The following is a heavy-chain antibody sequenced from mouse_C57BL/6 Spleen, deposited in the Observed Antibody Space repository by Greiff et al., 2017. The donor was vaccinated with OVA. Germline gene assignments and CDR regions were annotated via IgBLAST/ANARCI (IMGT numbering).Heavy chain of an antibody. CDR1: GYAFSSSW. D-gene: IGHD2-4*01. V-gene: IGHV1-82*01. CDR2: IYPGDGDT. J-gene: IGHJ4*01. CDR3: ARCGYYDGSYAMDY. Sequence: QVQLQQSGPELVKPGASVKISCRASGYAFSSSWMNWVKQRPGKGLEWIGRIYPGDGDTNYNGKFKGKATLTADKSSSTAYMQLSSLTSEDSAVYFCARCGYYDGSYAMDYWGQGTSVTVSS.